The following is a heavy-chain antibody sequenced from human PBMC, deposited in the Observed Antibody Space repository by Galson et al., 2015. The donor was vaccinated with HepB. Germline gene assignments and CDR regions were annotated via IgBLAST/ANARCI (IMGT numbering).Heavy chain of an antibody. V-gene: IGHV1-18*01. D-gene: IGHD2-15*01. CDR2: ISAYNHKT. J-gene: IGHJ5*02. CDR3: ARGGVVVGVDAIQNNWFDP. CDR1: GYSFPSYS. Sequence: SVKVSCKASGYSFPSYSITWVRQAPGQGLEWMGWISAYNHKTNYAQHLQGRVTMTTDTSTSTAYMEVRSLRSDDTAVYYCARGGVVVGVDAIQNNWFDPWGQGTLVTVSS.